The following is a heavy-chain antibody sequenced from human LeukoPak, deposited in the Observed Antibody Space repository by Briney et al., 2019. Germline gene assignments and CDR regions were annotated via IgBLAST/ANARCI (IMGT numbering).Heavy chain of an antibody. J-gene: IGHJ4*02. CDR1: GGSISISNYF. V-gene: IGHV4-39*01. Sequence: PSETLSLTCTVSGGSISISNYFWGWIRQPPGRGLEWIGSISYSGSTHYYPSLESRISVSVETSKNQFSLKLTSLTAADTAVYYCAFSGWFWGAFDYWGQGILVTVSS. CDR3: AFSGWFWGAFDY. D-gene: IGHD6-19*01. CDR2: ISYSGST.